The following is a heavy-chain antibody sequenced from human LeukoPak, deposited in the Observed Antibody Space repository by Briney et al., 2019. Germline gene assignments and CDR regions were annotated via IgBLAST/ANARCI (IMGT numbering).Heavy chain of an antibody. D-gene: IGHD3-16*02. Sequence: GGSLRLSCAASGFTFSSYSMNWVRQAPGKGLEWVSYISSSSSTIYCADSVKGRFTISRDNAKNSLYLQMNSLRAEDTAVCYCATLYDYVWGSYRNYWGQGTLVTVSS. CDR3: ATLYDYVWGSYRNY. CDR2: ISSSSSTI. V-gene: IGHV3-48*01. CDR1: GFTFSSYS. J-gene: IGHJ4*02.